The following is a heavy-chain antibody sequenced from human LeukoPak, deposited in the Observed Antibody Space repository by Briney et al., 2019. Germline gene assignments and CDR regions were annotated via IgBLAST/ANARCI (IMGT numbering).Heavy chain of an antibody. J-gene: IGHJ4*02. V-gene: IGHV3-48*01. CDR3: AKNLGIANNFDY. CDR1: GFTFSSYS. CDR2: ISSSSSII. Sequence: GGSLRLSCAASGFTFSSYSMNWVRQAPGKGLEWISYISSSSSIIYYADSVKGRFTISRDNSKNTLYLQMNSLRAEDTAVYYCAKNLGIANNFDYWGQGTLVTVSS. D-gene: IGHD6-13*01.